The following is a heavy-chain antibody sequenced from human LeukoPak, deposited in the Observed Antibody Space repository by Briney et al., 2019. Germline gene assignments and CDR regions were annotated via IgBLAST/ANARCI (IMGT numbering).Heavy chain of an antibody. CDR2: IYYSGST. V-gene: IGHV4-59*01. CDR3: ARALKLGKDAFDI. D-gene: IGHD1-26*01. J-gene: IGHJ3*02. CDR1: GGSISSYY. Sequence: PSETLSLTCTVSGGSISSYYWSWIRQPPGKGLEWIGYIYYSGSTNYNPSLKSRVTISVDTSKNQFSLKLSSVTAADTAVYYSARALKLGKDAFDIWGQGTMVTVSS.